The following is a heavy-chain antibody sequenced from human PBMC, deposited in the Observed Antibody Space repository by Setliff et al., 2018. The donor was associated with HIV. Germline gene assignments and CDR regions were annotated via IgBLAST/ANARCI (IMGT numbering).Heavy chain of an antibody. D-gene: IGHD3-16*01. CDR3: ARDVPWGDYYYYMDV. V-gene: IGHV4-4*07. J-gene: IGHJ6*03. CDR2: IYTSGST. CDR1: GGSISSYY. Sequence: TLSLTCAVSGGSISSYYWSWIRQPAGKGLEWIGHIYTSGSTNYNPSLKSRVTMSVDTSKNQFSLKLSSVTAADTAVYYCARDVPWGDYYYYMDVWGKGTTVTVSS.